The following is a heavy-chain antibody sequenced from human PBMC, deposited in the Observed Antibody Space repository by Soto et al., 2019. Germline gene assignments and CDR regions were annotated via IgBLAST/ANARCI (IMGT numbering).Heavy chain of an antibody. CDR1: GFTFSSYA. CDR2: ISYDGSNK. CDR3: ARDGIVATIPDY. D-gene: IGHD5-12*01. V-gene: IGHV3-30-3*01. J-gene: IGHJ4*02. Sequence: PGGSLRLSCAASGFTFSSYAMHWVRQAPGKGLEWVAVISYDGSNKYYADSVKGRFTISRDNSKNTLYLQMNSLRAEDTAVYYCARDGIVATIPDYWGQGTLVTVSS.